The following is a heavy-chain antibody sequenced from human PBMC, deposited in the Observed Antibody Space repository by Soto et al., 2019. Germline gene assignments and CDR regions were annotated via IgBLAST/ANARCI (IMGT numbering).Heavy chain of an antibody. Sequence: QVQLVQSGAEVKKPGASVKVSCKASGYTFTSYGISWVRQAPGQGLEWMGWISAYNGNTNYAQKLQGRVTITTDTATSTAYMELRRLRSDDTAVYYCARVPIDNYCSGGSCYSVAGAFDIWGQGTMVTVSS. CDR3: ARVPIDNYCSGGSCYSVAGAFDI. CDR1: GYTFTSYG. CDR2: ISAYNGNT. V-gene: IGHV1-18*01. J-gene: IGHJ3*02. D-gene: IGHD2-15*01.